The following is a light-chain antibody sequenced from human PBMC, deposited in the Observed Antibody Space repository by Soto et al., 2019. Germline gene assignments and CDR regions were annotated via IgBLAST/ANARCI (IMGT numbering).Light chain of an antibody. CDR2: EAS. Sequence: DIQMTQSPSTLSASVGDRVTITCRASQSIDNWLAWYQQKPGKAPKLLTHEASSLESGVPSRFSGSGYGTEFTLTISSLQPDDFATYYCQQYNTYSYTFGQGTKVDIK. CDR1: QSIDNW. V-gene: IGKV1-5*03. CDR3: QQYNTYSYT. J-gene: IGKJ2*01.